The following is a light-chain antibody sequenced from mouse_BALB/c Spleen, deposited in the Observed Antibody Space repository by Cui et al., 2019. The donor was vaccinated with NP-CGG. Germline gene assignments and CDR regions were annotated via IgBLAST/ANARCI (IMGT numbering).Light chain of an antibody. CDR1: IGAVTSSNY. CDR3: ALWYSNHWV. V-gene: IGLV1*01. J-gene: IGLJ1*01. CDR2: GTN. Sequence: AFLSKVSAPTTSPGETVTLTCRSSIGAVTSSNYANWVQEKPDHLFTGLIGGTNNRAPGVPARFSGSLIGDKAVLTITGAQTEDEAIYFCALWYSNHWVFGGGTKLTVL.